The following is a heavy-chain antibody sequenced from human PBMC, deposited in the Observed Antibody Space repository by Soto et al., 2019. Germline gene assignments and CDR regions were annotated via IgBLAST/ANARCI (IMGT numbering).Heavy chain of an antibody. V-gene: IGHV3-23*01. CDR3: AKDQGSSWYEMAS. CDR1: GFTFSNYA. J-gene: IGHJ4*02. Sequence: EVQLLESGGGLVQPGGSLRLSCAASGFTFSNYAVTWVRQAPGKGLEWVSTISGSGGSTYYADSVKDRFTISRDNSKNTLKLQLNSRRAEDRAVYYCAKDQGSSWYEMASRGQGTLGTVSS. CDR2: ISGSGGST. D-gene: IGHD6-13*01.